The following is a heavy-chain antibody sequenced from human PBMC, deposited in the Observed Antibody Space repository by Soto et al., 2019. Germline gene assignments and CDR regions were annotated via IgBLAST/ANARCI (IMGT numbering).Heavy chain of an antibody. D-gene: IGHD5-12*01. Sequence: EVQLVESGGGLVKLGGSLRLSCAASGFTFSTYTMNWVRQVPGTGLEWVSSISSTSYYIYYADSVKGRFTISRDNAKNSLYLQMNSLRVEDTAVYYCARDRAGDGYNLAVDWGQGTLVTVSS. V-gene: IGHV3-21*01. CDR3: ARDRAGDGYNLAVD. CDR1: GFTFSTYT. J-gene: IGHJ4*02. CDR2: ISSTSYYI.